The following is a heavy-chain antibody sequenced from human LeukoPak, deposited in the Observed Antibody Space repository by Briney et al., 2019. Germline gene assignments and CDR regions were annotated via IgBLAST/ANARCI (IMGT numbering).Heavy chain of an antibody. Sequence: SVKVSCKASGGTFSSYTISWVRQAPGQGLEWMGRIIPILGIANYAQKFQGRVTITADKSTSTAYMELSSLRSEDTAVYYCARGDDSSGYYHFSYWGQGTLVTVSS. CDR1: GGTFSSYT. J-gene: IGHJ4*02. D-gene: IGHD3-22*01. CDR3: ARGDDSSGYYHFSY. V-gene: IGHV1-69*10. CDR2: IIPILGIA.